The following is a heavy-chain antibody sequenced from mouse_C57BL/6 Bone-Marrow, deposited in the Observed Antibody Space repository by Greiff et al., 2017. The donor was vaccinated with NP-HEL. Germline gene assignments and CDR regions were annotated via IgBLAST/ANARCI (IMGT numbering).Heavy chain of an antibody. V-gene: IGHV1-62-2*01. CDR1: GYTFTEYT. Sequence: VQLQQSGAELVKPGASVKLSCKASGYTFTEYTIHWVKQRSGQGLEWIGWFYPGSGSIKYNEKFKDKATLTADKSSSTVYMELSRLTSEDSAVYFCARHVYYYGSSYAVLYFDYWGQGTTLTVSS. J-gene: IGHJ2*01. D-gene: IGHD1-1*01. CDR2: FYPGSGSI. CDR3: ARHVYYYGSSYAVLYFDY.